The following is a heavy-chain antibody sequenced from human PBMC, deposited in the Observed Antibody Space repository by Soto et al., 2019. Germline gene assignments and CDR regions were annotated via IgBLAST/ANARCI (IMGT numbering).Heavy chain of an antibody. D-gene: IGHD6-6*01. V-gene: IGHV1-2*02. CDR1: GYSFSGYY. J-gene: IGHJ4*02. CDR3: ARGVVTSTSDREDFDS. CDR2: INLHSGDT. Sequence: QVQLVQSGAEVKKPGAPVKVSCKTSGYSFSGYYMHWVRQAPGQGLESIGWINLHSGDTDYAQKFQDRVIMTRDTSIDTAYMEVTRLRSDDTAVYYCARGVVTSTSDREDFDSWGQGTLVTVSS.